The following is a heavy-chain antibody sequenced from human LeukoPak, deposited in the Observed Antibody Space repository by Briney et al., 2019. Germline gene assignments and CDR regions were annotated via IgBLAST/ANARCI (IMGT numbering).Heavy chain of an antibody. CDR1: GFTFSSYS. V-gene: IGHV3-21*01. J-gene: IGHJ4*02. CDR2: ISSSSSYI. CDR3: ARDSEYDILTGYYIDY. D-gene: IGHD3-9*01. Sequence: PRGSLRLSCAASGFTFSSYSMNWVRQAPGKGLEWVSSISSSSSYIYYADSVKGRFTISRDNAKNSLYLQMNSLRAEDTAVYYCARDSEYDILTGYYIDYWGQGTLVTVSS.